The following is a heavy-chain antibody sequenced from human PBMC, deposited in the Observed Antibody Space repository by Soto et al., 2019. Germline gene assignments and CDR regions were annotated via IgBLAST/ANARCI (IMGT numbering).Heavy chain of an antibody. CDR2: ISAYNGNT. Sequence: ASVKVSCKASGYTFTSCGISWVRQAPGQGLEWMGWISAYNGNTNYAQKLQGRVTMTTDTSTSTAYMELRSLRSDDTAVYYCARGCSGGSCYYWYYYGMDVWGQGTTVTVSS. CDR1: GYTFTSCG. J-gene: IGHJ6*02. CDR3: ARGCSGGSCYYWYYYGMDV. V-gene: IGHV1-18*01. D-gene: IGHD2-15*01.